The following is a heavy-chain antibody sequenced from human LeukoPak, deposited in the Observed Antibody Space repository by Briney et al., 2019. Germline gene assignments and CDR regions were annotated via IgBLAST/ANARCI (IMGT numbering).Heavy chain of an antibody. V-gene: IGHV4-59*10. CDR1: GGSFSGYY. Sequence: PSEALSLTCAVYGGSFSGYYWSWIRQPAGKGLEWIGRIYTSGSTNYNPSLKSRVTMSVDTSKNQFSLKLSSVTAADTAVYYCARVGDDPPPHAFDIWGQGTMVTVSS. J-gene: IGHJ3*02. CDR2: IYTSGST. CDR3: ARVGDDPPPHAFDI. D-gene: IGHD3-10*01.